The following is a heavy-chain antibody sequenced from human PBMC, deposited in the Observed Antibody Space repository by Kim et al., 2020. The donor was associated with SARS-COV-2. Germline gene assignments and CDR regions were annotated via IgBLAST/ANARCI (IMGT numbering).Heavy chain of an antibody. CDR2: ISVYNGNT. J-gene: IGHJ4*02. Sequence: ASVKVSCKASGYTFTSYGINWVRQAPGQGLEWMGWISVYNGNTNYAQSLQGRVTMTTDTSTSTAYMELRSLRSDDKAVYYCARAVVRVSTASGYWGQGTLVTVSS. CDR1: GYTFTSYG. V-gene: IGHV1-18*01. CDR3: ARAVVRVSTASGY. D-gene: IGHD3-10*01.